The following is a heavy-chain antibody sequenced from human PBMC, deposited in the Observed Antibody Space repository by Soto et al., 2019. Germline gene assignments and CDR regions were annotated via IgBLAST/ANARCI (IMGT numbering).Heavy chain of an antibody. CDR1: GASINSYF. Sequence: PSETLSLTCTVSGASINSYFWTWIRQPPGKGLEWIGYISYSGSTDYNPSLKSRVTVSTDASKNQFLLKLTSVTAVDTAVYFCAGTPLQGLRAAGTFDFWGQGTLVTV. V-gene: IGHV4-59*01. CDR2: ISYSGST. J-gene: IGHJ4*02. D-gene: IGHD6-13*01. CDR3: AGTPLQGLRAAGTFDF.